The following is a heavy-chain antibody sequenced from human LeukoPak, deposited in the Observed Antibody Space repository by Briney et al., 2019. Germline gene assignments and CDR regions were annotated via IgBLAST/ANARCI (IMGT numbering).Heavy chain of an antibody. CDR2: IYSGGST. Sequence: GGSLRLSCAASGFTVSSNYMRWVRQAPGKGLEWVSVIYSGGSTYYADSVKGRFTISRDNSKNTLYLQMNSLRAEDTAVYYYARDLGYSYAGHLDYWGQGTLVTVSS. V-gene: IGHV3-66*01. J-gene: IGHJ4*02. D-gene: IGHD5-18*01. CDR1: GFTVSSNY. CDR3: ARDLGYSYAGHLDY.